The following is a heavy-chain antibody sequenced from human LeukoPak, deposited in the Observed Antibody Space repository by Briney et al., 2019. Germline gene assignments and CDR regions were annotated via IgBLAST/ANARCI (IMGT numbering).Heavy chain of an antibody. D-gene: IGHD6-19*01. CDR3: ARGRVGSGWYSHWFDP. CDR2: INHSGST. CDR1: GGSFSGYY. V-gene: IGHV4-34*01. Sequence: PSETLSLTCAVYGGSFSGYYWSWLRQPPGKGLEWIGEINHSGSTNYNPSLKSRVTISVDTSKNQFSLKLSSVTAADTAVYYCARGRVGSGWYSHWFDPWGQGTLVTVSS. J-gene: IGHJ5*02.